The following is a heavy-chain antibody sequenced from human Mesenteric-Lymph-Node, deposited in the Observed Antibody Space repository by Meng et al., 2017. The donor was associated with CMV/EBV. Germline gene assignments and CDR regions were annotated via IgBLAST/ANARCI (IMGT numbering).Heavy chain of an antibody. D-gene: IGHD2-2*01. CDR1: GFTFSDYS. Sequence: GESLKISCAASGFTFSDYSMSWIRQAPGKGLEWSSYISNSASTIYYADSVMGRFTISRDNAKNSLYLQMNSLGAEDTAVYYCARDHSRYCSSTSCYSGYYYYVMDVWGQGTTVTVSS. CDR2: ISNSASTI. J-gene: IGHJ6*02. V-gene: IGHV3-11*01. CDR3: ARDHSRYCSSTSCYSGYYYYVMDV.